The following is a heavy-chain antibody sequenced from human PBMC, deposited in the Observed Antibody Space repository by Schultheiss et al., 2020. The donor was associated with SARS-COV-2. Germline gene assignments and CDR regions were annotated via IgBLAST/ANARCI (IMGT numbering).Heavy chain of an antibody. CDR3: ARDPGTPNWFDP. CDR1: GGSISSSSYY. J-gene: IGHJ5*02. CDR2: IYYSGST. Sequence: SETLSLTCTVSGGSISSSSYYWGWIRQPPGQGLEWIGSIYYSGSTYYNSSLKSRVTMSLDTSKNQFSLKLSSVTAADTAVYNCARDPGTPNWFDPWGQGTLVTVSS. D-gene: IGHD1-26*01. V-gene: IGHV4-39*07.